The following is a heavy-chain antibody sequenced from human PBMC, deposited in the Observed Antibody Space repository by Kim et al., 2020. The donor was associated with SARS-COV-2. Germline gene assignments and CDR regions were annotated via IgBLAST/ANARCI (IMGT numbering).Heavy chain of an antibody. D-gene: IGHD6-13*01. CDR3: ARDNGSSWPFDY. Sequence: GGSLRLSCAASGFTFSDYYMSWIRQAPGKGLEWVSYISSSSSYTNYADSVKGRFTISRDNAKNSLYLQMNSLRAEDTAVYYCARDNGSSWPFDYWGQGTLVTVSS. CDR1: GFTFSDYY. V-gene: IGHV3-11*05. CDR2: ISSSSSYT. J-gene: IGHJ4*02.